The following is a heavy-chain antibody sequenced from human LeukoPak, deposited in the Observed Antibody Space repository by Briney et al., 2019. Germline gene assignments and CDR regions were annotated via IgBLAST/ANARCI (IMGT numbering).Heavy chain of an antibody. CDR2: IYHSGST. J-gene: IGHJ3*02. CDR1: GGSISSGGYY. D-gene: IGHD4-11*01. Sequence: PSQTLSLTCTVSGGSISSGGYYWSWTRQPPGKGLEWIGYIYHSGSTYYNPSLKSRVTISVDRSKNQFSLKLSSVTAADTAVYYCARDLQYDYSNYVWDAFDIWGQGTMVTVSS. CDR3: ARDLQYDYSNYVWDAFDI. V-gene: IGHV4-30-2*01.